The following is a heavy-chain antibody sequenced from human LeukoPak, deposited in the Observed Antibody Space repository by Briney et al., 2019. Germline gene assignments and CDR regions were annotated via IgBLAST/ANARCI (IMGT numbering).Heavy chain of an antibody. CDR2: ICYSGTT. CDR3: ARASRLGELSLGY. CDR1: GGSINNDGHY. V-gene: IGHV4-31*03. D-gene: IGHD3-16*02. J-gene: IGHJ4*02. Sequence: SSETLSLTCTVSGGSINNDGHYWSWIRQHPGKGLEWIGYICYSGTTYYNPSLKSRVTISVGTSKNQFSLQLSSVTAADTAVYYCARASRLGELSLGYWGQGTLVTVSS.